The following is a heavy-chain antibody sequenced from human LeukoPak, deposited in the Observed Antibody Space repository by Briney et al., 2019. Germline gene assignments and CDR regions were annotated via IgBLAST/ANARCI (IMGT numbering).Heavy chain of an antibody. CDR1: GFTFSSYS. CDR2: ISSSSSYI. D-gene: IGHD4-17*01. CDR3: ARGIYDYGDFSFDY. V-gene: IGHV3-21*01. Sequence: GGSLRLSCAASGFTFSSYSMNWVRQAPGKGLEWVSSISSSSSYIYYADSVKGRFTVSRDNAKNSLYLQMNSLRAEDTAVYYCARGIYDYGDFSFDYWGQGTLVTVSS. J-gene: IGHJ4*02.